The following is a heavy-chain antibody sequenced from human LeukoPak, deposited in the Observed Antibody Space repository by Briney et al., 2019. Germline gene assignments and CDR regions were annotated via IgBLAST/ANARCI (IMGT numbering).Heavy chain of an antibody. V-gene: IGHV1-69*13. Sequence: SVKVSCKASGGTFSSYAISWVRQAPGQGLEWMGGIIPIFGTANYAQKFQGRVTITADESTSTAYMELSSLRSEDTAVYYCAXXXXXXXVAARXXXXXYYXXYMDVWGKGTTVTVSS. CDR2: IIPIFGTA. D-gene: IGHD6-6*01. CDR3: AXXXXXXXVAARXXXXXYYXXYMDV. J-gene: IGHJ6*03. CDR1: GGTFSSYA.